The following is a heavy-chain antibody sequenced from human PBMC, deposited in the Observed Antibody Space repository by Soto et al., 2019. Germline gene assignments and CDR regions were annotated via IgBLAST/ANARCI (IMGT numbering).Heavy chain of an antibody. D-gene: IGHD3-22*01. CDR1: GFTFSSYS. CDR3: ARALSPTDYYDSSGYYFAQWDY. CDR2: ISSSSSYI. V-gene: IGHV3-21*01. J-gene: IGHJ4*02. Sequence: GSLRLSCAASGFTFSSYSMNWVRQAPGKGLEWVSSISSSSSYIYYADSVKGRFTISRDNAKSSLYLQVNSLRAEDTAVYYCARALSPTDYYDSSGYYFAQWDYWGQGTLVTVSS.